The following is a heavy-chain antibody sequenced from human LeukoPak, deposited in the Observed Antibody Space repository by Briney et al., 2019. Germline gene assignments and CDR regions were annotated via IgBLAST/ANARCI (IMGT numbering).Heavy chain of an antibody. CDR2: ISYDGSNQ. D-gene: IGHD1-1*01. J-gene: IGHJ4*02. V-gene: IGHV3-30*03. CDR3: ARGQEFDDGVFDS. CDR1: GFIFSSYG. Sequence: QPGRPLLLSCASSGFIFSSYGMHWLRPAPGKGQEWVAVISYDGSNQGYADSVKGRFTISRDNSKNTLYLQMNSLRAEDTAVYYCARGQEFDDGVFDSWGQGTLVTVSS.